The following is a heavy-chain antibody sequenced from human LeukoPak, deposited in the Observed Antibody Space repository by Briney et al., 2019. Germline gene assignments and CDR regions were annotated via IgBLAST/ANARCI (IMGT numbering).Heavy chain of an antibody. CDR3: TAERGYSYLY. Sequence: GGSLKLSCAASGFTFSDSAMHWVRQASGKGLDWVGRIRSKANNYATAYAASVEGRFTISRDDSKNTAYLQMNSLKTEDTAVYYCTAERGYSYLYWGQGTLVTVSS. CDR2: IRSKANNYAT. V-gene: IGHV3-73*01. CDR1: GFTFSDSA. D-gene: IGHD5-18*01. J-gene: IGHJ4*02.